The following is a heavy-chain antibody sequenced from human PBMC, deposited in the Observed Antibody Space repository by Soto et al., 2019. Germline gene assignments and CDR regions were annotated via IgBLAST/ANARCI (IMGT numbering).Heavy chain of an antibody. CDR3: ARWFSGYEENNWFDP. V-gene: IGHV1-69*13. J-gene: IGHJ5*02. CDR1: GGTFSSYA. Sequence: ASVKVSCKASGGTFSSYAISWVRQAPGQGLEWMGGIIPIFGTANYAQKFQGRVTITADESTSTAYMELSSLRSEDTAVYYCARWFSGYEENNWFDPWGQGTLVTVSS. D-gene: IGHD5-12*01. CDR2: IIPIFGTA.